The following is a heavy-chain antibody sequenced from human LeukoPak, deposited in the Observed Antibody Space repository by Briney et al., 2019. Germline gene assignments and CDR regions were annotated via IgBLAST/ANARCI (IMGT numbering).Heavy chain of an antibody. CDR1: GYTFTSYD. CDR2: MNPNSGNT. J-gene: IGHJ4*02. D-gene: IGHD3-9*01. V-gene: IGHV1-8*01. Sequence: ASVKVSCKASGYTFTSYDINWVRQATGQGLEWIGWMNPNSGNTGYAQKFQGRVTMTRNTSISTAYMELSSLRSEDTAVYYCARATGKDILTGRKLDYWGQGTLVTVSS. CDR3: ARATGKDILTGRKLDY.